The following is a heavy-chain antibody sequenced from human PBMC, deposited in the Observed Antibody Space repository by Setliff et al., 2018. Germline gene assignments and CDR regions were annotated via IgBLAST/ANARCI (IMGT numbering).Heavy chain of an antibody. CDR2: INQSGNT. CDR1: GGSFSDYC. J-gene: IGHJ4*02. V-gene: IGHV4-34*01. Sequence: SETLSLTCTVYGGSFSDYCWGWIRQSPGKRPEWIAEINQSGNTNYNPSLNSRVSVSVDTPTNQFSLKVFSVTAADTAVYYCRFWSSYYKNDYWAQGTLVTVSS. CDR3: RFWSSYYKNDY. D-gene: IGHD3-3*01.